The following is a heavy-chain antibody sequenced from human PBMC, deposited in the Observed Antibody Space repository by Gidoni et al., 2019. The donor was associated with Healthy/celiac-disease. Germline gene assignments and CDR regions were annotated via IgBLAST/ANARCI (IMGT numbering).Heavy chain of an antibody. J-gene: IGHJ6*02. V-gene: IGHV5-10-1*03. Sequence: EVQLVQSGAEVKKPGESLRISCKGSGYSFTSYWSSWVRQIPGKGLEWMGRIDPSDSYTNYSPSFQGHVTISADKSISTAYLQWSSLKASDTAMYYCASTTPDPYYYYYYGMDVWGQGTTVTVSS. CDR2: IDPSDSYT. D-gene: IGHD1-1*01. CDR3: ASTTPDPYYYYYYGMDV. CDR1: GYSFTSYW.